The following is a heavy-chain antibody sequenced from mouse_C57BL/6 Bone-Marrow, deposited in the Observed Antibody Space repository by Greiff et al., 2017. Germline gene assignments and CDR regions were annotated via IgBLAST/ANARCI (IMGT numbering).Heavy chain of an antibody. Sequence: EVHLVESGGDLVKPGGSLKLSCAASGFTFSSYGMSWVRQTPDKRLEWVATISSGGSYTYYPDSVKGRSTISRDNAKNTLYLQMSSLKSEDTAMYYCARHLGPDYWGQGTTLTVSS. V-gene: IGHV5-6*01. CDR1: GFTFSSYG. D-gene: IGHD3-3*01. CDR2: ISSGGSYT. CDR3: ARHLGPDY. J-gene: IGHJ2*01.